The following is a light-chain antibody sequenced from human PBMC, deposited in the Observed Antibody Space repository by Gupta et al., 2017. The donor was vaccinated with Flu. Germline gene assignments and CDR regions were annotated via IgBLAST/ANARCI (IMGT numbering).Light chain of an antibody. V-gene: IGKV1-27*01. CDR3: QKDNSAPL. Sequence: DIQMTQSPSSLSASVGDRVTITCRTSQGISYSLAWYQQKPGKIPKLLIYAASTLQSGVPSRFSGSGSGTDFTLTISSLQPEDVATYYCQKDNSAPLFGGGTKVEIK. J-gene: IGKJ4*01. CDR2: AAS. CDR1: QGISYS.